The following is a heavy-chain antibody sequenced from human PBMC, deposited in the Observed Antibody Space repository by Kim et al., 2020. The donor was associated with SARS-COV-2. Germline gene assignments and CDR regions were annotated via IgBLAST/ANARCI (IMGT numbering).Heavy chain of an antibody. Sequence: GGSLRLSCAASGFTFSSYAMHWVRQAPGKGLEWVAVISYDGSNKYYADSVKGRFTISRDNSKNTLYLQMNSLRAEDTAVYYCASPYGDYDYWGQGTLVTVSS. CDR3: ASPYGDYDY. CDR2: ISYDGSNK. V-gene: IGHV3-30-3*01. J-gene: IGHJ4*02. CDR1: GFTFSSYA. D-gene: IGHD4-17*01.